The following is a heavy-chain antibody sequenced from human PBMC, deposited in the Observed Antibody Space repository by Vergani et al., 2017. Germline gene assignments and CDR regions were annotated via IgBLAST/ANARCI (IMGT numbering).Heavy chain of an antibody. CDR3: ARVCSLTKRSTMVRGGDYYYYYMDV. Sequence: QVQLVQSGAEVKKPGASVKVSCKASGYPFTSYGISWVRQAPGQGLEWMGWISAYNGNTNYAQKLQGRGTMTTDTSTSTAYMEMRSLRSDDTAVYYCARVCSLTKRSTMVRGGDYYYYYMDVWGKGTTVTVSS. D-gene: IGHD3-10*01. V-gene: IGHV1-18*01. J-gene: IGHJ6*03. CDR1: GYPFTSYG. CDR2: ISAYNGNT.